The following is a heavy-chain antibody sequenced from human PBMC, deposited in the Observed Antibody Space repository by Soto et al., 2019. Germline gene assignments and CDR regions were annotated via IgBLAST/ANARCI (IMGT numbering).Heavy chain of an antibody. D-gene: IGHD2-2*01. CDR3: AHGSCSSADCYPNPYLDY. J-gene: IGHJ4*02. CDR2: MYWYDDE. Sequence: QITLKESGPTLVKPTQTLTLTCTLSGFSLSTTAEGVGWIRQPPGKALEWLALMYWYDDERYSPSLKSRLTVTKDPSKNHVVLTLTNVDPVDTATYYCAHGSCSSADCYPNPYLDYWGQGILVTVSS. CDR1: GFSLSTTAEG. V-gene: IGHV2-5*01.